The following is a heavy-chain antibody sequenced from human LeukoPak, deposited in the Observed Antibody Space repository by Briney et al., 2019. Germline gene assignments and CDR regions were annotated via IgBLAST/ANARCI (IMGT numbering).Heavy chain of an antibody. V-gene: IGHV3-21*01. Sequence: PGGSLRLSCAASGFTFGSYSMNWVRQAPGKGLEWVSSISSSSSYIYYADSVKGRFTISRDNAKNSLYLQMNSLRAEDTAVYYCARVGIAVADLNWFDPWGQGTLVTVSS. CDR1: GFTFGSYS. D-gene: IGHD6-19*01. CDR3: ARVGIAVADLNWFDP. CDR2: ISSSSSYI. J-gene: IGHJ5*02.